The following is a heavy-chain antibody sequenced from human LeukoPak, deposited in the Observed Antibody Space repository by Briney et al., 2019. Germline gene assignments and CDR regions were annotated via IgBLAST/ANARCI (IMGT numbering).Heavy chain of an antibody. V-gene: IGHV3-23*01. J-gene: IGHJ3*02. CDR1: GFTFSSYG. Sequence: GGSLRLSCAASGFTFSSYGMSWVRQAPGKGLEWVSAISGSGGNTFYADSVKGRFTIFRDSSKNTLYLQMNSLRAEDTAVYYCAKGYCSTTNCYAFDIWGQGTMVTVSS. CDR2: ISGSGGNT. D-gene: IGHD2-2*01. CDR3: AKGYCSTTNCYAFDI.